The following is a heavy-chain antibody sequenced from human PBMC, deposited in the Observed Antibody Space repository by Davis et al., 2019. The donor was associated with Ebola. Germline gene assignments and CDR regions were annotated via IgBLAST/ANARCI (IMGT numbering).Heavy chain of an antibody. J-gene: IGHJ4*02. CDR2: ISSDGSNK. V-gene: IGHV3-30*18. D-gene: IGHD6-19*01. CDR3: AKDKFQWRNGLLDY. Sequence: ISRAASVFTVISDYMSRVHQPPGKGLEWVAVISSDGSNKYYVDSVKGRFTISRDNSKNALYLQMNSLRAEDTAVYYCAKDKFQWRNGLLDYWGQGTLVTVSS. CDR1: VFTVISDY.